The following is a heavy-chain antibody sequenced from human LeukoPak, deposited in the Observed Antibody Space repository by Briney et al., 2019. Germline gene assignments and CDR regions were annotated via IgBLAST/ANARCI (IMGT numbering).Heavy chain of an antibody. J-gene: IGHJ4*02. CDR2: IYPDYSDT. CDR3: AILKHHLRPDY. D-gene: IGHD3-10*01. V-gene: IGHV5-51*01. Sequence: GESLKISCKGSGYSFTSYWIGWGRQMPGKGLEWMGIIYPDYSDTRYSPSFQGQVIITADKSISTADLQWSSLKASDTARYYCAILKHHLRPDYWGQGTLVTVSS. CDR1: GYSFTSYW.